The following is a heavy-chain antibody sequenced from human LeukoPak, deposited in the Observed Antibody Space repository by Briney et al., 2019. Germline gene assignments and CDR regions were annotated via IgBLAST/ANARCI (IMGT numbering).Heavy chain of an antibody. CDR2: MNPNSGNT. J-gene: IGHJ5*02. D-gene: IGHD3-10*01. V-gene: IGHV1-8*01. Sequence: GASVKVSCKGTGYTFSTYDFNWVRQLTAQGLEWMGWMNPNSGNTVYAQKIQGRVTMTRNTAIKTAYMELSSLRSEDTAVYYCARGPSRDYGAGSSWFDPWGQGTLVTVSS. CDR1: GYTFSTYD. CDR3: ARGPSRDYGAGSSWFDP.